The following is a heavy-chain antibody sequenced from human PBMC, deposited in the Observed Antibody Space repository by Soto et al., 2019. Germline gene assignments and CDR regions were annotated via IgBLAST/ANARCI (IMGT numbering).Heavy chain of an antibody. CDR1: GFTFSNAW. V-gene: IGHV3-15*07. D-gene: IGHD2-2*01. J-gene: IGHJ6*02. CDR3: STTTDIVLVPADYYYAMDV. Sequence: PGGSLRLSCAASGFTFSNAWMNWVRQAPGKGLEWVGRIKSKNDWGTTDYAAPVKGRFTISRDDSKNMLYLQMNSLKTEDTAVYYCSTTTDIVLVPADYYYAMDVWGQGTTVTVSS. CDR2: IKSKNDWGTT.